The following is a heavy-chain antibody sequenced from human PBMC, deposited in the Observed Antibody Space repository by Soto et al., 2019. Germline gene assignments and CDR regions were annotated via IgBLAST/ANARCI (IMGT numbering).Heavy chain of an antibody. CDR2: ISNDGINK. CDR3: ARDDAMAMLLQ. Sequence: QVQLVESGGGVVQPGGSLRLSCAASGFTFSTYGIHWVRQAPGKGLEWVAVISNDGINKYYADSVKGRFTISRDNSKNTLYLQMNSLKTEDTAVYYCARDDAMAMLLQWGQGTLVTASS. D-gene: IGHD3-22*01. CDR1: GFTFSTYG. J-gene: IGHJ4*02. V-gene: IGHV3-30*03.